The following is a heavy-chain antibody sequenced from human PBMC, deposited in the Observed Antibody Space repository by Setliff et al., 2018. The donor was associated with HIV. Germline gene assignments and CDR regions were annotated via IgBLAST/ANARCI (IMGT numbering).Heavy chain of an antibody. V-gene: IGHV4-38-2*01. Sequence: SETLSLTCAVSGGSISSGYYWGWIRQPPGKGLEWIGSIYHSGSTYYNPSLKSRVTISVDKSKNQFSLKLSSVTAADTAVYYCARVYYDFWSGYWGYYYYYYMDVWGKGTTVTVSS. J-gene: IGHJ6*03. CDR1: GGSISSGYY. CDR3: ARVYYDFWSGYWGYYYYYYMDV. CDR2: IYHSGST. D-gene: IGHD3-3*01.